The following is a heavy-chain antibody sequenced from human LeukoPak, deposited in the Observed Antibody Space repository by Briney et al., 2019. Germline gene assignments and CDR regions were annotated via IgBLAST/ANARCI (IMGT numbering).Heavy chain of an antibody. J-gene: IGHJ4*02. CDR2: INPNSGGT. CDR1: GYTFTGYY. V-gene: IGHV1-2*02. D-gene: IGHD3-22*01. Sequence: GDSLKVSCKASGYTFTGYYIHWVRQAPGQGLEWMGWINPNSGGTNYAQKFQGRVTMTRDTSISTAYMELSRLRSDDTAVYYCARDYYDSSHYYFDYWGQGTLVSVSS. CDR3: ARDYYDSSHYYFDY.